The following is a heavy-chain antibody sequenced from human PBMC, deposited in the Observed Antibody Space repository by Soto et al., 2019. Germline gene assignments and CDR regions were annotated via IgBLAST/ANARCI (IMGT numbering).Heavy chain of an antibody. CDR3: AKDLGKRGWYLLRFFDY. CDR1: GFTFSSYA. D-gene: IGHD6-19*01. CDR2: ISGSGGST. Sequence: GGSLRLSCAASGFTFSSYAMSWVRQAPGKGLEWVSAISGSGGSTYYADSVKGRFTISRDNSKNTLYLQMNSLRAEDTAVYYCAKDLGKRGWYLLRFFDYWGQGTLVTVSS. J-gene: IGHJ4*02. V-gene: IGHV3-23*01.